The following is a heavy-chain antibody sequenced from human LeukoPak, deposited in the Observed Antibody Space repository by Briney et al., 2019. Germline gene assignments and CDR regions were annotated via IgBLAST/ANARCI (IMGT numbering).Heavy chain of an antibody. CDR2: INRRGHT. Sequence: GGSLRLSCAASGFTFSSYAMSWVRQAPGRGLEWVSLINRRGHTFYADSVKGRFTISRDNSRNSVFLQMNSLGPEDTALYHCAKEVDCPSDCLFFHSWGQGTLVTVSS. CDR1: GFTFSSYA. V-gene: IGHV3-43*02. D-gene: IGHD2-21*02. CDR3: AKEVDCPSDCLFFHS. J-gene: IGHJ4*02.